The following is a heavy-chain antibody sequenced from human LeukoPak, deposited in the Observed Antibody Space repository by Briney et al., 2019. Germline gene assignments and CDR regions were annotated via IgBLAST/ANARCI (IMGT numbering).Heavy chain of an antibody. Sequence: PGGSLRLSCAASGFTFSSYSMNWVRQAPGKGLEWVSSISSSSTYIYYADSVKGRFTISRDNAKNSLNLQMNSLRAEDTAVYYCARDNRWFGEVSTNKWGGQGTLVSVSS. CDR2: ISSSSTYI. J-gene: IGHJ4*02. D-gene: IGHD3-10*01. CDR3: ARDNRWFGEVSTNKW. V-gene: IGHV3-21*01. CDR1: GFTFSSYS.